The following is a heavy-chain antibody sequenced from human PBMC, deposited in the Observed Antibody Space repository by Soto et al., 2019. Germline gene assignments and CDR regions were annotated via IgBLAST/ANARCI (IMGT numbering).Heavy chain of an antibody. CDR2: ISGSGGST. J-gene: IGHJ4*02. CDR1: GFTFSSYA. V-gene: IGHV3-23*01. CDR3: ASSYYYDSSGYYFPVAY. Sequence: GGSLRLSCAASGFTFSSYAMSWVRQAPGKGLEWVSAISGSGGSTYYADSVKGRFTISRDNSKNTLYLQMNSLRAEDTAVYYCASSYYYDSSGYYFPVAYWGQGTLVTVSS. D-gene: IGHD3-22*01.